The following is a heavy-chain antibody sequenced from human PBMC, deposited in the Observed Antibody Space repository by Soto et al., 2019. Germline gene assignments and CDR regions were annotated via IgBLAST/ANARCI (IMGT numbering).Heavy chain of an antibody. CDR1: GFTFSSYW. CDR3: ARYVDIVVVPAAMGSEGYDFWSGYRHSYYYYYMDV. CDR2: IKQDGSEK. Sequence: GGSLRLSCAASGFTFSSYWMSWVRQAPGKGLEWVANIKQDGSEKYYVDSVKGRFTISRDNAKNSLYLQMNSLRAEDTAVYYCARYVDIVVVPAAMGSEGYDFWSGYRHSYYYYYMDVWGKGTTVTVSS. V-gene: IGHV3-7*01. J-gene: IGHJ6*03. D-gene: IGHD2-2*01.